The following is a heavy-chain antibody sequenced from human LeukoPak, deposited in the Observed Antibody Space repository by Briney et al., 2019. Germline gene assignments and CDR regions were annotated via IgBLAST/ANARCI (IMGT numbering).Heavy chain of an antibody. CDR2: INHSGST. CDR3: ARGRGAARH. V-gene: IGHV4-34*01. Sequence: SETLSLTCAVYGGSFSGYYWSWIRQPPGKGLEWIGEINHSGSTNYNPSLKSGVTISVDTSKNQFSLKLSSVTAADTAVYYCARGRGAARHWGQGTLVTVSS. D-gene: IGHD6-6*01. J-gene: IGHJ4*02. CDR1: GGSFSGYY.